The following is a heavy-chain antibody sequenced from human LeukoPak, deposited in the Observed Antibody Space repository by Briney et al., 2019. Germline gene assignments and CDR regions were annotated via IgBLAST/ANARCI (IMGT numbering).Heavy chain of an antibody. Sequence: GASVKVSCKASGGTFSSYAISRVRQAPGQGLEWMGGIIPIFGTANYAQKFQGRVTITADESTSTAYMELSSLRSEDTAVYYCARGGDYYDSSGYDAFDIWGQGTMVTVSS. CDR2: IIPIFGTA. V-gene: IGHV1-69*13. J-gene: IGHJ3*02. CDR1: GGTFSSYA. D-gene: IGHD3-22*01. CDR3: ARGGDYYDSSGYDAFDI.